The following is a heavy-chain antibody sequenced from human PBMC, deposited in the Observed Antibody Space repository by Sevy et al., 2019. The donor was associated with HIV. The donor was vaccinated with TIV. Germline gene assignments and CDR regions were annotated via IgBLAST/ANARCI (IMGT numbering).Heavy chain of an antibody. CDR1: GFTFSSCA. CDR2: ISYDGSNK. Sequence: GGSLKLSCAASGFTFSSCAMHWVRQAPGKGLEWVAVISYDGSNKYYADSVKGRFTISRDNSKNTLYLQMNSLRAEDTAVYYCARDSVVVPAARYYYGMDVWGQGTTVTVSS. CDR3: ARDSVVVPAARYYYGMDV. D-gene: IGHD2-2*01. J-gene: IGHJ6*02. V-gene: IGHV3-30-3*01.